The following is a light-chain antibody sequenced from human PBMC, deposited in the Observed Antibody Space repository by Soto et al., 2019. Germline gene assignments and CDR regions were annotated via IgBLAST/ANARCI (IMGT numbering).Light chain of an antibody. V-gene: IGKV3-15*01. CDR2: GAS. CDR3: QQYNNWLIT. CDR1: QSVSSN. J-gene: IGKJ5*01. Sequence: EIVMTQSPATLSVSPAERATLSCRASQSVSSNLAWYLQKPCQAPRLLIYGASPRATGIPARFSGSGSGTEFTLTISSLQSEDFAVYYCQQYNNWLITFGQGTRLEIK.